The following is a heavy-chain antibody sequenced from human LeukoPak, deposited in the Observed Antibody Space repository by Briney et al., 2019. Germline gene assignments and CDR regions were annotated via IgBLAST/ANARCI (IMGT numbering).Heavy chain of an antibody. CDR2: ISYDGSKK. CDR1: GFTFSSYA. V-gene: IGHV3-30*04. D-gene: IGHD2-8*01. CDR3: AKAGCTNIACRPNVYNWFGP. Sequence: GGSLRLSCAASGFTFSSYAMHWVRQAPGKGLEWVTIISYDGSKKYYADSVKGRFTISRDNSKNTLYLQMNSLRAEDTAVYYCAKAGCTNIACRPNVYNWFGPWGQGTLVTVSS. J-gene: IGHJ5*02.